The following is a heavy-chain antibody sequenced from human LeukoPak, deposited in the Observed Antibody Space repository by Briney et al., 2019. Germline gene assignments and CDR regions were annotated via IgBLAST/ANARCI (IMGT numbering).Heavy chain of an antibody. CDR3: ATLTYCSGGSCFPKYFQH. D-gene: IGHD2-15*01. J-gene: IGHJ1*01. CDR2: IYYSGSI. CDR1: GGSISSYY. Sequence: PSETLSLTCTVSGGSISSYYWSWIRQPPGKGLEWIGYIYYSGSINHNPSLKSRVTISVDTSKNQFSLKLSSVTAADTAVYYCATLTYCSGGSCFPKYFQHWGQGTLVAVSS. V-gene: IGHV4-59*08.